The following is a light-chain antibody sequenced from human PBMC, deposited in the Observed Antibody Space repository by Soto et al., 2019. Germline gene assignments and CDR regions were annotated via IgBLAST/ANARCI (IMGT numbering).Light chain of an antibody. Sequence: SVLTRPPSASGTPGQRVTISCSGSSSNIGSNTVNWYQQLPGTAPKLLIYSHNQRPSGVPDRFFGSKSGTSASLAISGLQSEDEADYYCAVWDDSLSAYVFGTGTKVTVL. CDR3: AVWDDSLSAYV. V-gene: IGLV1-44*01. CDR1: SSNIGSNT. J-gene: IGLJ1*01. CDR2: SHN.